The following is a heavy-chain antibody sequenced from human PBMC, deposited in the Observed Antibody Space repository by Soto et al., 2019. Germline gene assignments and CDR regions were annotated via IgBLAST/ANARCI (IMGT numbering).Heavy chain of an antibody. CDR3: ASIAARPYYYYYMDV. D-gene: IGHD6-6*01. J-gene: IGHJ6*03. CDR1: GFTFSDYY. Sequence: QVQLVESGGGSVKPGGSLRLSCAASGFTFSDYYMSWIRQAPGKGLEWVSYISSSGSTIYYADSVKGRFTISRDNAKNSLYLQMNRLRAEDTAVYYCASIAARPYYYYYMDVWGKGTTVTVSS. V-gene: IGHV3-11*01. CDR2: ISSSGSTI.